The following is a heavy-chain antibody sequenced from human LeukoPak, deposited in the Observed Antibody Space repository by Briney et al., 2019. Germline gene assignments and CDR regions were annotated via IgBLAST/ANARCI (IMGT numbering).Heavy chain of an antibody. D-gene: IGHD3-9*01. CDR2: ISSTSTYI. CDR3: ARGKADYDILTGYYREGEIDY. V-gene: IGHV3-21*01. Sequence: GGSLRLSCAASGFYFANYAMSWVRQAPGKGLEWVSSISSTSTYIYYADSLKGRFTISRDNAKNSLYLQMNSLRAEDTAAYYCARGKADYDILTGYYREGEIDYWGQGTLVTVSS. CDR1: GFYFANYA. J-gene: IGHJ4*02.